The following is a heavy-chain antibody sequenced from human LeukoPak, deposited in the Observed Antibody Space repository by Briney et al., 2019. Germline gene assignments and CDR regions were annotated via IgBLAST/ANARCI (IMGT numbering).Heavy chain of an antibody. CDR1: GGSISSYY. V-gene: IGHV4-59*08. D-gene: IGHD3-22*01. CDR2: IYYSGST. Sequence: SETLSLTCTVSGGSISSYYWSWIRQPPGKGLEWIGHIYYSGSTNYNPSLKSRVTISVDTSKNQFSLKLSSVTAADTAVYYCARTHGSSGFDYWGQGTLVTVSS. J-gene: IGHJ4*02. CDR3: ARTHGSSGFDY.